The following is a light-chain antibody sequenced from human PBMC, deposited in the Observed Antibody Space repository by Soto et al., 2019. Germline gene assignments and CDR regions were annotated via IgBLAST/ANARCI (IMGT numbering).Light chain of an antibody. V-gene: IGLV2-14*01. CDR2: EVS. CDR1: SSDVGGYNH. J-gene: IGLJ1*01. Sequence: QSVLTQPASVSGSPGQSITISCTGTSSDVGGYNHVSWYQQHPGKAPKLMIYEVSNRPSGVSHRFSGSKSGNTASLTIFGLQAEDEADYYCSSYTSSTPWVFGLGTKVTVL. CDR3: SSYTSSTPWV.